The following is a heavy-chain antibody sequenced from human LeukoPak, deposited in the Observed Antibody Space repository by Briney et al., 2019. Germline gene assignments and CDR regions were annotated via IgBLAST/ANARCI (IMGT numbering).Heavy chain of an antibody. CDR2: IYRDGST. CDR1: GFTVSSNY. V-gene: IGHV3-66*01. CDR3: ARVMTAITNWFDP. Sequence: GGSLRLSCAASGFTVSSNYVGWVRQAPGKGLEWVSVIYRDGSTYYADSVKGRFTISRDNSKNTLYLQMNNLRVEDTAVYYCARVMTAITNWFDPWGQVTLVTVSS. J-gene: IGHJ5*02. D-gene: IGHD2-21*02.